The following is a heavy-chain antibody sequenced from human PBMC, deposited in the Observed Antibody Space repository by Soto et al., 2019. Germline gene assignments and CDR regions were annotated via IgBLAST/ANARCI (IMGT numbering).Heavy chain of an antibody. V-gene: IGHV4-59*12. CDR1: GGSISGYY. J-gene: IGHJ6*03. D-gene: IGHD2-15*01. Sequence: SETLSLTCTVSGGSISGYYWSWIRQPPGKGLEWIGYIYYSGSTNYNPSLKSRVTISVDTSKNQFSLKLSSVTAADTAVYYCARESGRYCSGGSCYSVMVNNYYYYYMDVWGKGTTVTVSS. CDR2: IYYSGST. CDR3: ARESGRYCSGGSCYSVMVNNYYYYYMDV.